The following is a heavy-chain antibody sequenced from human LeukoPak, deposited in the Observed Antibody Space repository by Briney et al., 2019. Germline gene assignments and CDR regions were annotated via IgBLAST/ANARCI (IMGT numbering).Heavy chain of an antibody. V-gene: IGHV3-30*18. CDR2: ISYDGSDK. D-gene: IGHD3-16*01. CDR1: RFTFSNYV. Sequence: PGGSLRLSCAASRFTFSNYVMHWVRQAPGKGLEWVAVISYDGSDKYYADSVKGRFTISRDNSKNTLYLQMNSLRAEDTAVYYCAKGHVWGSRKYYFDYWGQGTLVTVSS. J-gene: IGHJ4*02. CDR3: AKGHVWGSRKYYFDY.